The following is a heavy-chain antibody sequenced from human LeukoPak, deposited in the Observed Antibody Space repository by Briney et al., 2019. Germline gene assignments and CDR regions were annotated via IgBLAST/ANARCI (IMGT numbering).Heavy chain of an antibody. CDR3: TTISRLYDFWSGMAKSQDV. CDR2: IKSKTDGGTT. Sequence: GGSLRLSCAASGFTFSNAWMCWVCQAPGKGLEWVGRIKSKTDGGTTDYAAPVKGRFTISRDDSKNTLYLQMNSLKTEDTAVYYCTTISRLYDFWSGMAKSQDVWGKGTTVTVSS. D-gene: IGHD3-3*01. J-gene: IGHJ6*04. V-gene: IGHV3-15*01. CDR1: GFTFSNAW.